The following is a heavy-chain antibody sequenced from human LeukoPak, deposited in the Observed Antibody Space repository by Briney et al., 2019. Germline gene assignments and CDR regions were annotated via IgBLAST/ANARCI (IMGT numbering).Heavy chain of an antibody. V-gene: IGHV3-66*01. CDR3: ARGDSSSWYFDY. Sequence: GGSLRLSCAVSGFTVRSNYMSWVRQAPGKGLEWVSVIYSGGSTYYADSVKGRLTISRDNSKNTLYLQMNSLRAEDTAVYYCARGDSSSWYFDYWGQGTLVTVSS. D-gene: IGHD6-13*01. J-gene: IGHJ4*02. CDR2: IYSGGST. CDR1: GFTVRSNY.